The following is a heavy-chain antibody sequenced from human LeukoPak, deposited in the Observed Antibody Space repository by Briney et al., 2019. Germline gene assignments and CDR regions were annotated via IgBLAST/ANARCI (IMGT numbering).Heavy chain of an antibody. CDR1: GFTFSSYE. Sequence: PGGSLRLSCAASGFTFSSYEMNWVRQAPGKGLEWVSYISSSGSTIYYADSVEGRFTISRDNAKNSLHLQMNGLRAEDTAVYYCARGGYAPLGYWGQGTLVTVSS. J-gene: IGHJ4*02. D-gene: IGHD5-12*01. V-gene: IGHV3-48*03. CDR2: ISSSGSTI. CDR3: ARGGYAPLGY.